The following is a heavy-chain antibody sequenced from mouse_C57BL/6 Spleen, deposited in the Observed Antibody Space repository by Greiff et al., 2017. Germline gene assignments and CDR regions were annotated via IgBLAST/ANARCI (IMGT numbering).Heavy chain of an antibody. CDR2: ISNKDNGYTT. D-gene: IGHD5-1*01. CDR3: ARSHCTLYYYAMDY. CDR1: GFTFTDYY. Sequence: EVQLVESGGGLVKPGGSLSLSCAASGFTFTDYYMSWVRQTPGKALEWLGFISNKDNGYTTEYNASVKGRFTITGDNVQRILYLQMKALRAEDSATYFCARSHCTLYYYAMDYWGQGTSVTVSS. J-gene: IGHJ4*01. V-gene: IGHV7-3*01.